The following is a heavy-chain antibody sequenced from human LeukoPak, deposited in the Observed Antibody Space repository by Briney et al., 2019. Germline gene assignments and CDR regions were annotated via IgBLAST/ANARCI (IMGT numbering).Heavy chain of an antibody. CDR1: GFTFSDYY. D-gene: IGHD3-3*01. J-gene: IGHJ4*02. V-gene: IGHV3-21*01. Sequence: GGSLRLSCAASGFTFSDYYMNWIRQPPGKGLEWVSSISSSSSYIYYADSVKGRFTISRDNAKNSLYLQMNSLRAEDTAVYYCARDLRETHYDFWSGYLWGQGTLVTVSS. CDR2: ISSSSSYI. CDR3: ARDLRETHYDFWSGYL.